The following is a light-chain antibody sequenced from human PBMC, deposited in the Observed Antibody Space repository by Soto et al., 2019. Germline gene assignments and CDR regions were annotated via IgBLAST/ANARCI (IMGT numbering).Light chain of an antibody. J-gene: IGKJ1*01. CDR2: GAS. Sequence: EIVMTQSPATLSLSPGETATLSCRASQSVHSNLAWFQQHPGQAPRLLIYGASSRATGIPVRFSGSGSGTDFTLTISRLEPEDFAVYYCQQYVTSPWTFGQGTKV. CDR3: QQYVTSPWT. V-gene: IGKV3-15*01. CDR1: QSVHSN.